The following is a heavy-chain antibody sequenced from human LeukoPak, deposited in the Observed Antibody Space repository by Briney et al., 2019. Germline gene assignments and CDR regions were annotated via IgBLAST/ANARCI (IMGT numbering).Heavy chain of an antibody. Sequence: GGSLRLSCAASGFTFSSYWMSWVRQAPGKGLEWVANIKQDGSEKYYVDSVKGRFTISRDNAKNSLFLQMNSLRAEDTAVYYCATPVPHASYPSLYYYYMDVWGKGTTVTISS. V-gene: IGHV3-7*03. CDR2: IKQDGSEK. J-gene: IGHJ6*03. CDR3: ATPVPHASYPSLYYYYMDV. CDR1: GFTFSSYW. D-gene: IGHD2-2*01.